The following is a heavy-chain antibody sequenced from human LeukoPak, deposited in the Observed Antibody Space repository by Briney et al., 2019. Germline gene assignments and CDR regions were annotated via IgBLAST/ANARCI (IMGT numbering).Heavy chain of an antibody. CDR3: TTALAGTFDY. CDR1: GFTFSNAW. Sequence: KPGGSLRLSCAASGFTFSNAWMSWVRQAPGKGLQWVGRIKSRTDGGTTDYAAPVKGRFTISRDDSRNTLFLQMNSLKAEDTAVYYCTTALAGTFDYWGQGTLVTVSS. J-gene: IGHJ4*02. CDR2: IKSRTDGGTT. D-gene: IGHD1-7*01. V-gene: IGHV3-15*01.